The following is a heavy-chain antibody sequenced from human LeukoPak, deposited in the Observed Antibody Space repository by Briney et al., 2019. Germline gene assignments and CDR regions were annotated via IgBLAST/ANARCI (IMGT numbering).Heavy chain of an antibody. CDR2: IYYSGST. CDR1: GGSISSYY. J-gene: IGHJ5*02. Sequence: SETLSLTCTVSGGSISSYYWSWIRQPPGKGLEWIGYIYYSGSTNYNPSLKSRVTISVDTSKNQFSLKLSSVTAADTAVYYCAREGITMVRGVIINWFDPWAREPWSPSPQ. V-gene: IGHV4-59*01. D-gene: IGHD3-10*01. CDR3: AREGITMVRGVIINWFDP.